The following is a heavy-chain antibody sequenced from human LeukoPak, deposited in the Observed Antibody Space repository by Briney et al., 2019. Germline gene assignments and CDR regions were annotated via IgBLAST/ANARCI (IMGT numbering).Heavy chain of an antibody. CDR2: ISWNSGSI. J-gene: IGHJ4*02. Sequence: PGGSLRLSCAAYGFTFDDYAMHWVRQAPGKGLEWVSGISWNSGSIGYADSVKGRFTISRDNAKNSLYLQMNSLRAEDTALYYCAKVGGYDWEPTLRYFDYWGQGTLVTVSS. V-gene: IGHV3-9*01. CDR3: AKVGGYDWEPTLRYFDY. D-gene: IGHD5-12*01. CDR1: GFTFDDYA.